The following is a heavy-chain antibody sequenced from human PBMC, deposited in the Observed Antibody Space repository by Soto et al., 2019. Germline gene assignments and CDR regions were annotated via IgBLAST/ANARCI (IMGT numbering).Heavy chain of an antibody. CDR1: GFTLSSYW. J-gene: IGHJ3*02. CDR3: ARRQGDLYDYVWGSYRYTGAFDI. V-gene: IGHV3-7*01. CDR2: IKQDGSEK. D-gene: IGHD3-16*02. Sequence: EVQLVESGGGLVQPGGSLRLSCAASGFTLSSYWMSWVRQAPGKGLEWVANIKQDGSEKYYVDSVKGRFTISRDNAKNSLYLQMNSLRAEDTAVYYCARRQGDLYDYVWGSYRYTGAFDIWGQGTMVTVSS.